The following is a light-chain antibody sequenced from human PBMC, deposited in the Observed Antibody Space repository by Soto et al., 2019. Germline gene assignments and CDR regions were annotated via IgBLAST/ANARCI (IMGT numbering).Light chain of an antibody. CDR2: SND. J-gene: IGLJ1*01. CDR3: ATWDDSLFGHV. Sequence: QSVLTQPPSASATPGQSVTTSCSGRSSDVGSNTVNWYQQFPGAAPKLLIYSNDQRPSGVPDRFSASKSAPSASLAINGLQSEDEADYSRATWDDSLFGHVFGAGTKVTVL. CDR1: SSDVGSNT. V-gene: IGLV1-44*01.